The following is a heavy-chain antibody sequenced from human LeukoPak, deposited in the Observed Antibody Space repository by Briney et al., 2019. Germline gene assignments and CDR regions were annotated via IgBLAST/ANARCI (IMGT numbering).Heavy chain of an antibody. V-gene: IGHV4-59*08. D-gene: IGHD3-22*01. Sequence: PSETLSLTCTVSGGSISSYYWSWIRQPPGKGLEWIGEINHSGSTNYNPSLKSRVTISVDTSKNQFSLKLSSVTAADTAVYYCARHLRITMITNAFDIWGQGTMVTVSS. CDR3: ARHLRITMITNAFDI. J-gene: IGHJ3*02. CDR2: INHSGST. CDR1: GGSISSYY.